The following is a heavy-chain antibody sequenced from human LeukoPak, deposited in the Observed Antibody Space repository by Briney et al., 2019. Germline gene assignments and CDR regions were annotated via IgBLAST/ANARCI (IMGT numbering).Heavy chain of an antibody. V-gene: IGHV3-23*01. D-gene: IGHD3-10*01. CDR1: GFTFSNYA. CDR3: ARGARGSGTASDY. J-gene: IGHJ4*02. Sequence: GGSLRLSCAASGFTFSNYAMSWVRQAPGKGLEWVSSINGRGGSTYYADSVKGRFTISRDNAKNTLHLQMNSLRAEDTAVYYCARGARGSGTASDYWGQGTLVTVSS. CDR2: INGRGGST.